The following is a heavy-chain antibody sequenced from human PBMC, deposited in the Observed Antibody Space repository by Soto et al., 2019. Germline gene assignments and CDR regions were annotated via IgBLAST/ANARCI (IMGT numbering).Heavy chain of an antibody. D-gene: IGHD6-13*01. J-gene: IGHJ4*02. CDR2: VSYDGSNK. CDR3: AKDIGSSSWYWSATLDY. V-gene: IGHV3-30*18. CDR1: GFTFSSYG. Sequence: QVQLVESGGGVVQPGRSLRLSCAASGFTFSSYGMHWVRQAPGKGLEWVAVVSYDGSNKYYADSVKGRFTISRDNSKNTLYLQMNSVRAQDTAVYYCAKDIGSSSWYWSATLDYWGQGTLVTVSS.